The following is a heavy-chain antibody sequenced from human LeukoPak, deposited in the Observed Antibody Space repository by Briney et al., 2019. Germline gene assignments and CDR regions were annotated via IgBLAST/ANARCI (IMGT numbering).Heavy chain of an antibody. D-gene: IGHD3-16*01. CDR1: GNSFTGYW. CDR2: IYPGDSDT. V-gene: IGHV5-51*01. J-gene: IGHJ3*02. Sequence: GESLKISCKGSGNSFTGYWIGWVRQMPGKGLEWMGIIYPGDSDTRYSPSFQGQVTISADKSISTAYLQWSSLKASDTAMYYCARPYRSWGSHKDAFDIWGQRTMVTVSS. CDR3: ARPYRSWGSHKDAFDI.